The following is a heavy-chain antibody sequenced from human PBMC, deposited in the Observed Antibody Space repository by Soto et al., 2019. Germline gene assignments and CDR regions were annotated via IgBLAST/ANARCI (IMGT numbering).Heavy chain of an antibody. CDR3: AIGRSVTGTFDY. Sequence: GGSLRLSCAASGFTFSSYAMSWVRQAPGKGLEWVSAISGSGGSTYYADSVKGRFTISRDNSKNTLYLQMNSLRAEDTAVYYCAIGRSVTGTFDYWGQGTLVTVSS. J-gene: IGHJ4*02. CDR2: ISGSGGST. V-gene: IGHV3-23*01. CDR1: GFTFSSYA. D-gene: IGHD1-20*01.